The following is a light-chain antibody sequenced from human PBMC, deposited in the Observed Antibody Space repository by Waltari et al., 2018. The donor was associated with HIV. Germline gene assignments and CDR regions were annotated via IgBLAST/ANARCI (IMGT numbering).Light chain of an antibody. Sequence: QSVLTQPPSVSGAPGQRVTIPCTGSSSNLGAGYDVPWYQQPPGTAPKLLIYGNTNRPSGVPDRFSGSKSGTSASLAITGLQAEDEADYYCQSYDSSLSGSVFGGGTKLTVL. CDR1: SSNLGAGYD. V-gene: IGLV1-40*01. CDR2: GNT. CDR3: QSYDSSLSGSV. J-gene: IGLJ3*02.